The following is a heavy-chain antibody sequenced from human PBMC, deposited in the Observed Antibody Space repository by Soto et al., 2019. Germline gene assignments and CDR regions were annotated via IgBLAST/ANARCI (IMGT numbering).Heavy chain of an antibody. CDR3: AHRRVARFFDY. CDR1: GFSLSTSGVG. Sequence: QITLKESGPTLVKPTQTLTLTCTFSGFSLSTSGVGVGWIRQPPGKALEWLALIYWDDDKRYSPSLKSRLTITKDTSTNQVVLTMTHMDPVDTATYYCAHRRVARFFDYWGQGTLVTVSS. V-gene: IGHV2-5*02. D-gene: IGHD2-15*01. CDR2: IYWDDDK. J-gene: IGHJ4*02.